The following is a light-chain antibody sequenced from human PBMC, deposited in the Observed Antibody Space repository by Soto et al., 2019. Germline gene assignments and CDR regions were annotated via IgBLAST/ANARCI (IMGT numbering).Light chain of an antibody. Sequence: QSVLTQPASVSGSPGQSITISCTGTSSDVGPYNYVSWYQQHPGKAPKLMIYEVSKRPSGVPDRFSGSKSGNTASLTVSGLQAEDEADYYCSSYAGSNMVVFGGGTKLTVL. J-gene: IGLJ2*01. CDR3: SSYAGSNMVV. CDR1: SSDVGPYNY. CDR2: EVS. V-gene: IGLV2-8*01.